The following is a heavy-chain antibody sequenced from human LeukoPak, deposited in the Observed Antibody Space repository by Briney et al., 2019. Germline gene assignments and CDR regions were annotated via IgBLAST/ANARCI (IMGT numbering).Heavy chain of an antibody. Sequence: GGSLRLSCAASGFTFSKYSMNWVRQAPGKGLEWVSCISSSDSDVYYADSVKGRFTVSRDNGNNFLYLQMNSLRADDTAVYYCASLHDIVIIPDPTIDYCGQGTRVTVS. CDR1: GFTFSKYS. CDR2: ISSSDSDV. V-gene: IGHV3-21*01. CDR3: ASLHDIVIIPDPTIDY. J-gene: IGHJ4*02. D-gene: IGHD2-8*01.